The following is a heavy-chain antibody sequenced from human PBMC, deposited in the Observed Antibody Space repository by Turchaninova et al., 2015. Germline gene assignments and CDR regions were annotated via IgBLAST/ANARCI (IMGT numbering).Heavy chain of an antibody. V-gene: IGHV4-34*01. CDR1: GGSFSDSS. D-gene: IGHD6-13*01. Sequence: QVQLQQWGAGLLKPSETLSPTCAVSGGSFSDSSWSCIRQPPGKGLEWVWESNHSGSAHYNPTFMSRVTILIDTANNQFSLTLSSVTAADTAVYYCARDHSSSVGYWGQGTLVTVSS. CDR2: SNHSGSA. J-gene: IGHJ4*02. CDR3: ARDHSSSVGY.